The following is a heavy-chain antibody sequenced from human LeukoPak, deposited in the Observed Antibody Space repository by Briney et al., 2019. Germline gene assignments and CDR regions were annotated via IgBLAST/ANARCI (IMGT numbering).Heavy chain of an antibody. CDR3: ARHDSSGYKY. CDR1: GGAISRYY. Sequence: PSETVSLTCTASGGAISRYYWSWIRQPPGKGLEWIGYIYYSGSTNYNPSLKSRVTISVDTSKNQFSLKVTSVTAADTAIYYCARHDSSGYKYWGQGTLVTVSS. V-gene: IGHV4-59*08. CDR2: IYYSGST. D-gene: IGHD3-22*01. J-gene: IGHJ4*02.